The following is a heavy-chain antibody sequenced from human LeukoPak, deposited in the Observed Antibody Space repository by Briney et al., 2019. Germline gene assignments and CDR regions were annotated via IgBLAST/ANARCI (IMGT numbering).Heavy chain of an antibody. Sequence: GGSLRLSCAASGFTFSSYEMNWVRQAPGKGLEWVSSISSSSSYIYYADSVKGRFTISRDNAKNSLYLQMNSLRAEDTAVYYCARSFLSIAAAATDYWGQGTLVTVSS. CDR3: ARSFLSIAAAATDY. J-gene: IGHJ4*02. CDR2: ISSSSSYI. CDR1: GFTFSSYE. D-gene: IGHD6-13*01. V-gene: IGHV3-21*01.